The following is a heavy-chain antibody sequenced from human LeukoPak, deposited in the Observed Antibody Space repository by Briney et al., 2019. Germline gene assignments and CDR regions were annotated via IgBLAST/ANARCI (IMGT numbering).Heavy chain of an antibody. CDR2: IHTSGTT. CDR1: GGSVSNYF. J-gene: IGHJ4*02. Sequence: SETLSLTCTVSGGSVSNYFCSWIRQPAGRGLELIGRIHTSGTTYYNPSLKSRVTMSVDTSKNQFSLKLTSVTAADTAVYSCARDPEGQGKYFDYWGQGTLVTVSS. V-gene: IGHV4-4*07. D-gene: IGHD1-14*01. CDR3: ARDPEGQGKYFDY.